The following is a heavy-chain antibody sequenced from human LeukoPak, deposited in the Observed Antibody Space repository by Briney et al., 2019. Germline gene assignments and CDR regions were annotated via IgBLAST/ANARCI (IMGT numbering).Heavy chain of an antibody. J-gene: IGHJ3*02. CDR3: EGSGNYNAAFDI. CDR1: GDASSRSRYY. CDR2: IDYSGNT. D-gene: IGHD3-10*01. V-gene: IGHV4-39*07. Sequence: PSETLSLTCTVSGDASSRSRYYWGWIRQSPGKGPEWIGSIDYSGNTDYNPSLKSRVSLSVDTSKKQFSLKLNSVTAADTAVYYCEGSGNYNAAFDIWGQGTMVTVSS.